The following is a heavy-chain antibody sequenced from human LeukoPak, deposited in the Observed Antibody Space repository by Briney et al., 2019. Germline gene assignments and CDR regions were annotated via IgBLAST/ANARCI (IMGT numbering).Heavy chain of an antibody. Sequence: PSETLSLTCAVSGGSISSSNWWSWVRQPPGKGLEWIGEIYHSGSTNYNPSLKSRVTISVDTSKNQFSLKLSSVTAADTAVYYCAISSSWDTFDIWGQGTMVTVSS. V-gene: IGHV4-4*02. CDR1: GGSISSSNW. CDR3: AISSSWDTFDI. J-gene: IGHJ3*02. D-gene: IGHD6-13*01. CDR2: IYHSGST.